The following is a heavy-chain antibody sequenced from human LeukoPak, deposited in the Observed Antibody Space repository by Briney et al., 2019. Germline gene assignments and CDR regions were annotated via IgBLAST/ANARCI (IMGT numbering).Heavy chain of an antibody. CDR3: ARTPGYDFWSGYYTDYYYYMDV. V-gene: IGHV3-7*01. Sequence: GGSLRLSCAASGFTFSSYWMSWVRQAPGKGLEWVANIKQDGSEKYYVDSVKGRFTTSRDNAKNSLYLQMNSLRAEDTAVYYCARTPGYDFWSGYYTDYYYYMDVWGKGTTVTVSS. CDR1: GFTFSSYW. CDR2: IKQDGSEK. D-gene: IGHD3-3*01. J-gene: IGHJ6*03.